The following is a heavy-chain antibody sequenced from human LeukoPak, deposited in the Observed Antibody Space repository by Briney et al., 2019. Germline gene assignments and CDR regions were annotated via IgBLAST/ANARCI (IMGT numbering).Heavy chain of an antibody. CDR3: ARDSGYCSSTSCNGAFDI. D-gene: IGHD2-2*01. CDR1: GFTFSSYS. V-gene: IGHV3-48*01. Sequence: PGGSLRLSCAASGFTFSSYSMNWVRQAPGKGLEWVSYISSSSSTIYYADSVKGRFTISRDNAKNSLYLQMNSLRAEDTAVYYCARDSGYCSSTSCNGAFDIWGQGTMVTVPS. CDR2: ISSSSSTI. J-gene: IGHJ3*02.